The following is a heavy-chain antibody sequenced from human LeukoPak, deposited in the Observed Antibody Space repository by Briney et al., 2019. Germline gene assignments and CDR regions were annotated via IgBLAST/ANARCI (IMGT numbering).Heavy chain of an antibody. D-gene: IGHD5-12*01. CDR2: ISSSSSYI. J-gene: IGHJ4*02. CDR1: GFTFSSYS. Sequence: GGSLRLSCAASGFTFSSYSMNWVRQAPGKGLEWVSSISSSSSYIYYADSVKGRFTISRDNAKNSLYLQMNSLRAEDTAVYYCAKDPGGLNSGTFDYWGQGTLVTVSS. V-gene: IGHV3-21*01. CDR3: AKDPGGLNSGTFDY.